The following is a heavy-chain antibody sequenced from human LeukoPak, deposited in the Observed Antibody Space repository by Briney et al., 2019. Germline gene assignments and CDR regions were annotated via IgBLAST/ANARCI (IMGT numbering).Heavy chain of an antibody. J-gene: IGHJ2*01. CDR3: ARVGDHFHWYLDL. CDR2: LYSGSDT. D-gene: IGHD3-10*01. V-gene: IGHV3-53*01. Sequence: PGGSLRLSCAASGFTVSTKYMNWVRQAPGKGLEWVSILYSGSDTYYADSAKGRFTISRDSSKNILSLQMNNLRAEDTAVYYCARVGDHFHWYLDLWGRGTLVTVSS. CDR1: GFTVSTKY.